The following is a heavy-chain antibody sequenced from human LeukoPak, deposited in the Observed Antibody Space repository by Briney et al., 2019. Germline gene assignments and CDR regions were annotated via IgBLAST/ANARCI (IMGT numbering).Heavy chain of an antibody. Sequence: PSETLSLTCTVSGGSISSYYWSWIRRPAGKGLEWIGRIYSSGSTNYNPSLKSRVTMSVDTSKNQFSLRLSSVTAADTAVYYCARVGSSGWYTWFDPWGQGTLVTVSS. V-gene: IGHV4-4*07. J-gene: IGHJ5*02. CDR2: IYSSGST. CDR3: ARVGSSGWYTWFDP. D-gene: IGHD6-19*01. CDR1: GGSISSYY.